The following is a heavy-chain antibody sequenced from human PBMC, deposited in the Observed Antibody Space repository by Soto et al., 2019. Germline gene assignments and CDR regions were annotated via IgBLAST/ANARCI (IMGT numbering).Heavy chain of an antibody. V-gene: IGHV1-3*04. CDR3: ASSIAEASFDY. D-gene: IGHD6-13*01. CDR1: GYIFTSYA. Sequence: ASVKVSCKAYGYIFTSYAMHGVRQAPGQRLEWMGWINTGNGNTKYSQKFQGRGTITSDTSASTAYMELSSLSSEDTAVYYCASSIAEASFDYWGQGTPVTVSS. J-gene: IGHJ4*02. CDR2: INTGNGNT.